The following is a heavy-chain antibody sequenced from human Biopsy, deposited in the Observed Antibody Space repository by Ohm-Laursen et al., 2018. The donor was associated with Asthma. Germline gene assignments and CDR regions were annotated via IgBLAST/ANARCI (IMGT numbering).Heavy chain of an antibody. J-gene: IGHJ6*02. CDR1: GAYIETPDYH. CDR2: VFYSGTT. D-gene: IGHD4-17*01. V-gene: IGHV4-30-4*01. Sequence: SQTLSLTCTVSGAYIETPDYHWSWIRQSPGKVLEWIGFVFYSGTTHYSRSLERRLYISIDTARNEFSMRLRSLPAADTAVYFCAIVASYGDVYFGIDVWGPGTTVSVS. CDR3: AIVASYGDVYFGIDV.